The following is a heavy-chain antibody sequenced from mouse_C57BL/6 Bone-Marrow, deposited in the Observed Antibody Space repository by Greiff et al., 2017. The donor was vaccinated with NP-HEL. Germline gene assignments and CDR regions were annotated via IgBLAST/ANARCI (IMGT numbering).Heavy chain of an antibody. CDR1: GYTFTDYE. CDR2: IDPETVGT. V-gene: IGHV1-15*01. Sequence: QVQLQQSGAELVRPGASVTLSCKASGYTFTDYEMHWVKQTPVHGLEWIGAIDPETVGTAYNQKFKGKAILTADKSSSTAYMELRSLTSEDSAVYYCTRDYSKQFAYWGQGTLVTVSA. J-gene: IGHJ3*01. CDR3: TRDYSKQFAY. D-gene: IGHD2-5*01.